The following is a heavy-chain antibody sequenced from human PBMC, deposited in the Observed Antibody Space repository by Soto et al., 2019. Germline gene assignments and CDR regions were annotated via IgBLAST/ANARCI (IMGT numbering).Heavy chain of an antibody. CDR2: INPSGGST. Sequence: ASVKVSCKASGYTFTSYYMHWVRQAPGQGLEWMGIINPSGGSTSYAQKFQGRVTMTRDTSTSTVYMELSSLRSEDTAVYYCARDRSGDHYYYYYMDVWGKGTTVTVSS. V-gene: IGHV1-46*03. J-gene: IGHJ6*03. CDR1: GYTFTSYY. CDR3: ARDRSGDHYYYYYMDV. D-gene: IGHD7-27*01.